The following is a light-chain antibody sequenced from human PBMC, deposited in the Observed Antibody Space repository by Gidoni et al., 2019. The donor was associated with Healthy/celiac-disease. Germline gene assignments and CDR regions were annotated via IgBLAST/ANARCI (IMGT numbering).Light chain of an antibody. CDR2: DAS. Sequence: DIQMTQSPSSLSASVGERVTITCQASQDISNYLNWYQQKTGKDPKLLIYDASNLETGVPSRFSGSGSGTDFTFTISSLQPEDIATYYCQQYDNLPLTFGGGTKVEIK. J-gene: IGKJ4*01. V-gene: IGKV1-33*01. CDR1: QDISNY. CDR3: QQYDNLPLT.